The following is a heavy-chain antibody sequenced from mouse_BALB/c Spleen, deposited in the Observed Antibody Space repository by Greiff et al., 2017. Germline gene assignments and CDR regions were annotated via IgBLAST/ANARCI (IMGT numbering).Heavy chain of an antibody. CDR2: ISSGGST. CDR3: ARVYYGNLYYAMDY. D-gene: IGHD2-1*01. Sequence: EVKLMESGGGLVKPGGSLKLSCAASGFTFSSYAMSWVRQTPEKRLEWVASISSGGSTYYPDSVKGRFTISRDNARNILYLQMSSLRSEDTAMYYCARVYYGNLYYAMDYWGQGTSVTVSS. J-gene: IGHJ4*01. CDR1: GFTFSSYA. V-gene: IGHV5-6-5*01.